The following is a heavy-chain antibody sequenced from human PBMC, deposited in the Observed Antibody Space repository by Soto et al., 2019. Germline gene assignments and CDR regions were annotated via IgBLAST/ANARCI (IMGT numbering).Heavy chain of an antibody. CDR2: IYHSGST. CDR3: ARVPGP. V-gene: IGHV4-59*12. D-gene: IGHD7-27*01. J-gene: IGHJ5*02. CDR1: GGSMNTYY. Sequence: SETLSLTCTVSGGSMNTYYWGWFRQPPGKGLEWVGYIYHSGSTNYNPSLKSRVTISVDRSKNQFSLKLSSVTAADTAVYYCARVPGPWGQGTLVTVSS.